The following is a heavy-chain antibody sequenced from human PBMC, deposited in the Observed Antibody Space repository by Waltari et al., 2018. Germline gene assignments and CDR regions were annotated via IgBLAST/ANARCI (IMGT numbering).Heavy chain of an antibody. J-gene: IGHJ5*02. CDR2: IYTSGST. CDR1: GGSISSGRYY. CDR3: ARDTALERRDNWFDP. D-gene: IGHD1-1*01. V-gene: IGHV4-61*09. Sequence: QVQLQESGPGLVKPSQTLSLTCTVSGGSISSGRYYWRWLRQPAGKGLEWIGHIYTSGSTNYNPSLKSRVTISVDTSKNQFSLKLSSVTAADTAVYYCARDTALERRDNWFDPWGQGTLVTVSS.